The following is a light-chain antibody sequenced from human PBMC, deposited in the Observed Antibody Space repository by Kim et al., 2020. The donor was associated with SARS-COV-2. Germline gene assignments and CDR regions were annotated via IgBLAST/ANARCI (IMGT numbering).Light chain of an antibody. CDR1: SANSGAGYD. V-gene: IGLV1-40*01. J-gene: IGLJ2*01. Sequence: PGQRVTISCSGSSANSGAGYDVDWYQQYPGTAPKHRIYDNSKRPSGVPDRFSGSKSGTSASLAITGLQAEDEADYYCQSYDSSLSVFGGGTQLTVL. CDR2: DNS. CDR3: QSYDSSLSV.